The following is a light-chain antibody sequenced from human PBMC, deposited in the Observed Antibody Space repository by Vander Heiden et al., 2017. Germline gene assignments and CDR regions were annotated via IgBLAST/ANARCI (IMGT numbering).Light chain of an antibody. V-gene: IGKV1-12*01. Sequence: DLQMTQSPSSVSASVGDRVIITCRASEDISRWLAWYQQKPGVAPKLLTYATSRLQSGVPSRFSGSGSGTDFTLTISSLQREDFATYYCQQAKGFPLTFGGGTKVEIK. CDR1: EDISRW. CDR2: ATS. J-gene: IGKJ4*01. CDR3: QQAKGFPLT.